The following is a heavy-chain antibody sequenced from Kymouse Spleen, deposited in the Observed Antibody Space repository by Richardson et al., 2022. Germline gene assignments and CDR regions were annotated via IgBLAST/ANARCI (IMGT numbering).Heavy chain of an antibody. J-gene: IGHJ6*02. Sequence: EVQLVESGGGLVKPGGSLRLSCAASGFTFSNAWMSWVRQAPGKGLEWVGRIKSKTDGGTTDYAAPVKGRFTISRDDSKNTLYLQMNSLKTEDTAVYYCTTENWNYDYYYYYGMDVWGQGTTVTVSS. CDR3: TTENWNYDYYYYYGMDV. D-gene: IGHD1-7*01. CDR2: IKSKTDGGTT. CDR1: GFTFSNAW. V-gene: IGHV3-15*01.